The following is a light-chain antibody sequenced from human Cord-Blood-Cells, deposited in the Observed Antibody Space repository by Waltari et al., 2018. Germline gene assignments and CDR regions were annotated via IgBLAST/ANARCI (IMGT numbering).Light chain of an antibody. CDR1: SSAVGGYNY. CDR2: EVS. Sequence: QSALPQPPSASGSPGQSVTISCTGTSSAVGGYNYVSWYQQHPGKAPKLMSYEVSKRPSGVPDRFSGSKSGNTASLTVSGLQAEDEADYYCSSYAGSNNLVFGTGTKVTVL. CDR3: SSYAGSNNLV. V-gene: IGLV2-8*01. J-gene: IGLJ1*01.